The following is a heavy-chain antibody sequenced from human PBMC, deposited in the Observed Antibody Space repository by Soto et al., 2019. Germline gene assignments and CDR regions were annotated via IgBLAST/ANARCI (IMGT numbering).Heavy chain of an antibody. J-gene: IGHJ4*02. CDR1: GFTFSSYA. V-gene: IGHV3-23*01. D-gene: IGHD2-8*02. CDR2: ITGSGGAT. Sequence: GGSLRLSCAASGFTFSSYAMSWVRQAPGKGLEWVSAITGSGGATYYADSVKGRFTISRDNLRSTLYLQMNSLRVEDTALYYCAKDRRGDSTGWGPYDYWGQGTLVTVSS. CDR3: AKDRRGDSTGWGPYDY.